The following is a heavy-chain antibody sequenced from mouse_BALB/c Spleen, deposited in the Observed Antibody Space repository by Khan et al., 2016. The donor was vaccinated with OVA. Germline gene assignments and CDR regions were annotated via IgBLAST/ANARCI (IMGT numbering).Heavy chain of an antibody. CDR1: GYTFTNYW. CDR2: INPSTGYT. V-gene: IGHV1-7*01. Sequence: QVQLQQSGAELAKPGASVKMSCRASGYTFTNYWMHWVKQRPGQGLEWIGYINPSTGYTEYNQKFKDKATLTADKSSSTAYLQLRSLTSADAAVYYCVNHGSSSAWFAYWGQGTLVTVSA. CDR3: VNHGSSSAWFAY. D-gene: IGHD1-1*01. J-gene: IGHJ3*01.